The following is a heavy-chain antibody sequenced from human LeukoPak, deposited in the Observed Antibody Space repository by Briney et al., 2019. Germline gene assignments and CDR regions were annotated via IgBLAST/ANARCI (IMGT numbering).Heavy chain of an antibody. D-gene: IGHD5-18*01. CDR3: ARGTDTAMVTLAFDY. J-gene: IGHJ4*02. CDR2: IYYSGST. CDR1: GGSISSYY. Sequence: KASETLSLTCTVSGGSISSYYWSWIRQPPGKGLEWIGYIYYSGSTNYNPSLKSRVTISVDTSKNQFSLKLSSVTAADTAVYYCARGTDTAMVTLAFDYWGQGTLVTVSS. V-gene: IGHV4-59*01.